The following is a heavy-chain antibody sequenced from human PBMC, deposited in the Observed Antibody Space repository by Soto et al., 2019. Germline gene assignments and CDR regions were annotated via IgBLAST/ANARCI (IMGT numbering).Heavy chain of an antibody. CDR2: INPDSGGT. V-gene: IGHV1-2*02. Sequence: GASVKVSCKASGSTFSGYYIHWVRQAPGQGLEWMGWINPDSGGTNYAQKFQDRVTMTRDTSINTAYMDLSRLRSDDTAVYYCASLSSGYLPIDYWGQGTLVTVSS. J-gene: IGHJ4*02. CDR1: GSTFSGYY. D-gene: IGHD3-22*01. CDR3: ASLSSGYLPIDY.